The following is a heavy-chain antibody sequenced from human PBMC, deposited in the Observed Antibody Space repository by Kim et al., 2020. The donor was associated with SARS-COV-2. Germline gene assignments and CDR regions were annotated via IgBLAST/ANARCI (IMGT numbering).Heavy chain of an antibody. J-gene: IGHJ6*02. CDR3: ARDLSGYYGMDV. V-gene: IGHV3-33*01. D-gene: IGHD3-10*01. CDR2: K. Sequence: KYDADSVKGRFTISRDNSKNTLYLQRNSLRAEDTAVYYCARDLSGYYGMDVWGQGTTVTVSS.